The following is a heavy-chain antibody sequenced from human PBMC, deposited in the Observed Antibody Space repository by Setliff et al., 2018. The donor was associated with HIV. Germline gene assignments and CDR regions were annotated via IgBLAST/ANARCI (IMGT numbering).Heavy chain of an antibody. CDR2: IFSNDEK. V-gene: IGHV2-26*01. Sequence: SGPTLVNPTETLTLTCTVSGFSLSNTRMGVSWIRQPPGKALEWLAHIFSNDEKSYSLSLKSRLTISKDTSKSQVVLTMTNMDPVDTATYYCARGLRYFDWLSPTYFDYWGHGTQVTVSS. J-gene: IGHJ4*01. CDR1: GFSLSNTRMG. D-gene: IGHD3-9*01. CDR3: ARGLRYFDWLSPTYFDY.